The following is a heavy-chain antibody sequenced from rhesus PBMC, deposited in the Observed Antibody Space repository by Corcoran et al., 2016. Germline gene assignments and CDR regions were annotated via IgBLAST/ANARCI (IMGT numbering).Heavy chain of an antibody. J-gene: IGHJ6*01. Sequence: EVQLVESGGGLVQPGGSLRLSCAAPGFTSGNSDLIWIRQAPGKGLEWFSYISSGGSIYYSDSIKGRFTISRDNAKTTLYLQMSSLRVEDTAVYYCANTLEYCTGSGCYGLDSWGQGVVVTVSS. CDR1: GFTSGNSD. V-gene: IGHV3S43*01. D-gene: IGHD2-21*01. CDR2: ISSGGSI. CDR3: ANTLEYCTGSGCYGLDS.